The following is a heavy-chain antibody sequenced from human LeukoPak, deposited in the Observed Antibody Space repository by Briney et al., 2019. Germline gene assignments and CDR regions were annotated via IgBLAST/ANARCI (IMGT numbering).Heavy chain of an antibody. CDR3: TRNENSGWGYFDY. V-gene: IGHV3-23*01. J-gene: IGHJ4*02. CDR1: RFTFNSYA. CDR2: IGGSNGIT. Sequence: GGSLRLSCAASRFTFNSYAMSWVRQAPGKGLEWVSVIGGSNGITFYVGSVKGRFTISRDNSKDTLYLQMNSLRAEDTAVYYCTRNENSGWGYFDYWGQGTLVTVSS. D-gene: IGHD5-12*01.